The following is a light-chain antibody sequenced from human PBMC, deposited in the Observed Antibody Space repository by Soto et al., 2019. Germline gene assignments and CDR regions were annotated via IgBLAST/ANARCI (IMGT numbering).Light chain of an antibody. Sequence: QSALTQPASVSGSPGQSITISCTGTSSDVGSNNLVSWYQQHPGKAPKLMIYDVTKRPSGISNRFAGSKSDNTASLTISGLQAEDEADYYCCSYAATNTVVFGAGTKLTVL. CDR3: CSYAATNTVV. V-gene: IGLV2-23*02. CDR1: SSDVGSNNL. J-gene: IGLJ3*02. CDR2: DVT.